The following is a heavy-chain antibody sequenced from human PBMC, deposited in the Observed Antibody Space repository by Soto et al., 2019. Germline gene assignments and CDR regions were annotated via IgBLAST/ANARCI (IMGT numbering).Heavy chain of an antibody. CDR3: AGQRSPEGWFDP. Sequence: GGSLRLSCAASAISFNTYGVIWVRQAPGKGLEWVSTVTVTGGSTYYADSVKGRFTISRDRSNYTVSLLLNSLRVEDTAIYYCAGQRSPEGWFDPWGQGTLVTVSS. CDR2: VTVTGGST. J-gene: IGHJ5*02. D-gene: IGHD3-10*01. V-gene: IGHV3-23*01. CDR1: AISFNTYG.